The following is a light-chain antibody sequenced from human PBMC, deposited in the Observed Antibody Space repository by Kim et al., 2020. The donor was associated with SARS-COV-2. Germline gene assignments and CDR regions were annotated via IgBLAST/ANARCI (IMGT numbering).Light chain of an antibody. Sequence: VYPGERAPPSGRDSESVSIRGARYLHKPGQAPRHLSYGTCTRCTGIPARFSGSGSGTEFTLIISSLQSVNFAVYYCQQYNNWTRTFVQGTKG. J-gene: IGKJ1*01. CDR2: GTC. V-gene: IGKV3-15*01. CDR1: ESVSIR. CDR3: QQYNNWTRT.